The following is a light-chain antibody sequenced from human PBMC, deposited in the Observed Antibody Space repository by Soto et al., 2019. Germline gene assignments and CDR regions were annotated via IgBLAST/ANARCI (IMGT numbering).Light chain of an antibody. J-gene: IGKJ1*01. V-gene: IGKV1-5*01. CDR1: QTVNAW. CDR3: QQYNTHSGT. CDR2: DAS. Sequence: DIQMTQSPSTLSASLVDRVTITCRASQTVNAWLAWYQHKPGKAPKPLIYDASILESGVPARFSGSGSGTEFILTISSLQPDDVGTYYCQQYNTHSGTFGQGTKVEIK.